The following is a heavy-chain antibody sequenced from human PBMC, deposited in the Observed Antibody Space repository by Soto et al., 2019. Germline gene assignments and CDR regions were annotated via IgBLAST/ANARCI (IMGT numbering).Heavy chain of an antibody. Sequence: GWSLRLSCAASGFAFNTYAMHWVRQAPGKGLQWVAIISYDGNTKHYVDSVKGRFTISRDNSNNTLYLQMDSLTVDDTGFYFCARSRREGHGLAATGIGHWGQGTLVTVSS. J-gene: IGHJ4*02. D-gene: IGHD6-13*01. CDR2: ISYDGNTK. CDR1: GFAFNTYA. V-gene: IGHV3-30*03. CDR3: ARSRREGHGLAATGIGH.